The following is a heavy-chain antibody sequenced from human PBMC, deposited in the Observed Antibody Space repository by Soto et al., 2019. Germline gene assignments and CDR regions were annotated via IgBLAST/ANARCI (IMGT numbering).Heavy chain of an antibody. CDR3: ARGLYSSPAYFFDS. J-gene: IGHJ4*02. Sequence: QVQLVQSGAEVRKPGASVKVSCNVTGYTFSGHYLHWVRQAPGQGLDWMGWINPKSGGTNYAQKFQDRVTMTAVTSVRAASMELTSLRYYDTAVFYCARGLYSSPAYFFDSWGQGTLVTVSS. CDR1: GYTFSGHY. V-gene: IGHV1-2*02. CDR2: INPKSGGT. D-gene: IGHD6-13*01.